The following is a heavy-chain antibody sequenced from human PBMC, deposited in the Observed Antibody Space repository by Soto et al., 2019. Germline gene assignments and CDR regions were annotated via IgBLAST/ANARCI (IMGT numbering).Heavy chain of an antibody. Sequence: QVQLQQWGAGLLKPSETLSLTCAVYGGFVSSGSYYWSWIRQPPGKGLEGIGEMSHSGGTHFNPSLKSPVTISVDTSKNQFSLKMASVTAADTALYYCARVERGTATTVVDAFDIWGPGTMVTVSS. D-gene: IGHD1-1*01. J-gene: IGHJ3*02. V-gene: IGHV4-34*01. CDR3: ARVERGTATTVVDAFDI. CDR2: MSHSGGT. CDR1: GGFVSSGSYY.